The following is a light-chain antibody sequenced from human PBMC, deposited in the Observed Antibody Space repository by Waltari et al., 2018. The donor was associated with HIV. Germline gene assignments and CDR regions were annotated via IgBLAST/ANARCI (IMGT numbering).Light chain of an antibody. Sequence: HSALTQPASVSGSPGQSVTISCTDTTSDIGISNFVSWYQQHPGKAPQLILYGGSYRALGVSYRFSSSKAGDTASLTISGLQSEDEADYYCSSYTDSDFLVFGGGTKLTVL. V-gene: IGLV2-14*01. CDR3: SSYTDSDFLV. CDR2: GGS. CDR1: TSDIGISNF. J-gene: IGLJ2*01.